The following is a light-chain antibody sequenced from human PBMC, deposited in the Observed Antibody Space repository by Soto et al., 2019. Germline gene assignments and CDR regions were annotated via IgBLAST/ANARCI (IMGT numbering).Light chain of an antibody. Sequence: QSALTQPASVSGSPGQSITISCTGTSSDVGSYNLVSWYQQHPGKAPKLMIYEGSKRPSGVSNRFSGSKSGNTASLTISGLQAEDEADYYCCSYAGSDWVFGGGTNSPS. CDR2: EGS. V-gene: IGLV2-23*01. CDR1: SSDVGSYNL. J-gene: IGLJ3*02. CDR3: CSYAGSDWV.